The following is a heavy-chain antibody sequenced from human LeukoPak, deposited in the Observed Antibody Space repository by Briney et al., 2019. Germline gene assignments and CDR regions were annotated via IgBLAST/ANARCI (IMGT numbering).Heavy chain of an antibody. CDR1: GFTFSSYG. D-gene: IGHD3-3*01. V-gene: IGHV3-30*02. J-gene: IGHJ4*02. CDR2: IRYDGSNK. Sequence: GGSLRLSCAASGFTFSSYGMHWVRQAPGKGLEWVAFIRYDGSNKYYADSVKGRFTISRDNSKNTLYLQMNSLRAEDTAVYYCARHANFWSGYIPPFDYWGQGTLVTVSS. CDR3: ARHANFWSGYIPPFDY.